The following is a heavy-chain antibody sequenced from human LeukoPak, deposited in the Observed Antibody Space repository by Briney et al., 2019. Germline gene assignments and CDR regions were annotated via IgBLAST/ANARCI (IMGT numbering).Heavy chain of an antibody. D-gene: IGHD1-26*01. CDR3: AKVIPPRGLVP. J-gene: IGHJ5*02. V-gene: IGHV1-46*01. Sequence: ASVKVSCKASGYTFTSYYMHWVRQAPGQGLEWMGIINPSGGSTSYPQKFQGRVTMTRDMSTSTVYMEQSRVRSGDRGVYFCAKVIPPRGLVPWGQGTLVTVSS. CDR1: GYTFTSYY. CDR2: INPSGGST.